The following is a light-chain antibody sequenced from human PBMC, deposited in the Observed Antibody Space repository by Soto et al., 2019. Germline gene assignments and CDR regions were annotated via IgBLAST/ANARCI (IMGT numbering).Light chain of an antibody. Sequence: EIVLTQSPATLSLSPGERATLSCRASQCVGNNLAWYQQKPGQAPGLLIYEASTRATGIPARFSGSGYGTDFTLTISSLEPEDFAVYYCQQHAHWPLTFGGGTKVEIK. CDR2: EAS. CDR1: QCVGNN. V-gene: IGKV3-11*01. CDR3: QQHAHWPLT. J-gene: IGKJ4*01.